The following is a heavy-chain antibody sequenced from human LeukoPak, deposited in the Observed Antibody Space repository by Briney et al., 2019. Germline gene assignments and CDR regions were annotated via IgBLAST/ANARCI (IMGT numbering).Heavy chain of an antibody. V-gene: IGHV5-51*01. CDR2: IYPADSDT. CDR3: ARRVAAGALGNFDY. Sequence: GESLKISCKGSGYSFTSYWIGWVRQMPGKGLEWMGIIYPADSDTRYSPSFQGHVTISADKSITTAYLQWSSLKASDTAMYYCARRVAAGALGNFDYWGQGTLVTVSS. J-gene: IGHJ4*02. CDR1: GYSFTSYW. D-gene: IGHD6-13*01.